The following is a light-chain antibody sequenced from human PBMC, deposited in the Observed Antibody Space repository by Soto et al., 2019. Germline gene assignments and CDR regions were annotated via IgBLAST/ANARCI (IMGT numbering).Light chain of an antibody. J-gene: IGKJ5*01. CDR2: AAS. CDR3: QQYYSYALT. V-gene: IGKV1-8*01. CDR1: QGISSY. Sequence: AIRMTQSPSSLSASTGDRVTITCRASQGISSYLAWYQQKPGKAPKLLIYAASTLQSGVPSRFSGSGSGTDFTLTISCLKSEDFATYYFQQYYSYALTSGQGTRREIK.